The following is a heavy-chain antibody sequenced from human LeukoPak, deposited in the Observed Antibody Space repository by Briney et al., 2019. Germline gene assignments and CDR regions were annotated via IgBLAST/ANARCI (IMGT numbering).Heavy chain of an antibody. Sequence: GGSLRLCCAASGFTFSSYSMNWVRQAAGKGLEWVSSISSSSSYIYYADSVKGRFTISRDNAKNSLYLQMNSLRAEDTAVYYCARAGGDRAFDYWGQGTLVTVSS. V-gene: IGHV3-21*01. CDR3: ARAGGDRAFDY. D-gene: IGHD2-21*02. CDR1: GFTFSSYS. CDR2: ISSSSSYI. J-gene: IGHJ4*02.